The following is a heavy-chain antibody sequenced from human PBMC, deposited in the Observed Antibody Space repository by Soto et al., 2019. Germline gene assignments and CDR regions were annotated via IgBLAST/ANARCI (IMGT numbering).Heavy chain of an antibody. CDR1: GGSFSGYY. CDR3: ARGYGDYALRY. J-gene: IGHJ4*02. D-gene: IGHD4-17*01. V-gene: IGHV4-34*01. Sequence: QVQLQQWGAGLLKPSETLSLTCAVYGGSFSGYYWSWIRQPPGKGLEWIGEINHSGSTNYNPSLKSRVTISVDTSKNQFSLKLSSVTAADTALYYCARGYGDYALRYWGQGTLVTVSS. CDR2: INHSGST.